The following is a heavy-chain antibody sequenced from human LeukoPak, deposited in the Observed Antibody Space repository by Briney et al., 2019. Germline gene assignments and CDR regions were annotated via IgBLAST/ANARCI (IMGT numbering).Heavy chain of an antibody. CDR1: GYSISSGYY. Sequence: PSETLSLTCNVSGYSISSGYYWGWIRQPPGKGLEWIGSIYHSGSTYYNPSLKSRVTISVDTSKNQFSLKLSSVTAADTAVYYCARVSGYDWESFYDYWGQGTLVTVSS. V-gene: IGHV4-38-2*02. CDR3: ARVSGYDWESFYDY. J-gene: IGHJ4*02. D-gene: IGHD5-12*01. CDR2: IYHSGST.